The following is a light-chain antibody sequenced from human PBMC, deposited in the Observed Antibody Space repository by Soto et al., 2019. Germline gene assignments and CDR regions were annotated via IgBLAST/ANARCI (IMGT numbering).Light chain of an antibody. CDR2: AAS. CDR3: QKYNSAPRT. J-gene: IGKJ2*01. Sequence: DIQMTQSPSSLSASVGDRVTITCRASQGISNYLAWYQQKPGEVPQLLIYAASTLQSGVPSRFSGSGSGTDFTLTISSLQPGDVATYYCQKYNSAPRTFGQGTKLEIK. CDR1: QGISNY. V-gene: IGKV1-27*01.